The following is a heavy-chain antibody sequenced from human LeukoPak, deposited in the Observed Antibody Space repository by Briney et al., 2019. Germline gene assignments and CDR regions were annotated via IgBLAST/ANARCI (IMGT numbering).Heavy chain of an antibody. J-gene: IGHJ5*02. CDR2: ISSSGSTI. Sequence: GGSLRLSCAASGFTFSDYYMSWIRQAPGKGLEWVSYISSSGSTIYYADSVKGRFTISRDNAKNSLYLQMNSLRAEDTAVYYCAREEYFDWFWFDPWGQGTLVTVSS. CDR3: AREEYFDWFWFDP. D-gene: IGHD3-9*01. V-gene: IGHV3-11*01. CDR1: GFTFSDYY.